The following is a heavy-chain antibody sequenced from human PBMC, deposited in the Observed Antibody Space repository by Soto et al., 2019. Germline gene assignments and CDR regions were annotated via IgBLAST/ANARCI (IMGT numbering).Heavy chain of an antibody. CDR3: ARGLGLRPNWFDP. V-gene: IGHV4-34*01. Sequence: SETLSLTCAVYGGSFSGYYWSWIRQPPGKGLEWIGEINHSGSTNYNPSLKSRVTISVDTSKNQFSLKLSSVTAADTAVYYCARGLGLRPNWFDPWGQGTLVTVS. CDR1: GGSFSGYY. J-gene: IGHJ5*02. D-gene: IGHD3-16*01. CDR2: INHSGST.